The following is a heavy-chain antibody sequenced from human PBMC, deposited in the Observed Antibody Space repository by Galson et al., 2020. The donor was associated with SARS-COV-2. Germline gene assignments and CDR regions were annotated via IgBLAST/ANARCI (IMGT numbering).Heavy chain of an antibody. Sequence: SETLSLTCAVYGGSFSGYSWTWIRQAPGKGLEWIGEIKSGGDTKYSPSLGSRVTLSVDTSRNQFSLKLMSVSVADTALYFCARGRQGVVPSPVLGLGPFYSYYYMDVWGKGTTVIVSS. J-gene: IGHJ6*03. D-gene: IGHD3-16*01. CDR3: ARGRQGVVPSPVLGLGPFYSYYYMDV. CDR1: GGSFSGYS. V-gene: IGHV4-34*01. CDR2: IKSGGDT.